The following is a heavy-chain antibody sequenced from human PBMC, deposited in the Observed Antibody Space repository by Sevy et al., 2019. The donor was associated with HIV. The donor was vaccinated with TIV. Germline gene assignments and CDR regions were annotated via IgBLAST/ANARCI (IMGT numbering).Heavy chain of an antibody. V-gene: IGHV3-7*01. D-gene: IGHD3-10*01. J-gene: IGHJ6*01. CDR3: ARDRSFGELSPPTTKYYCDGMDV. CDR1: GFTFSSYW. Sequence: GGSLRLSCAASGFTFSSYWMSWVRQAPGKGLEWVANIKQEGSEKYYVDSVKGRFTISRDNAKNSLYLQMNSLRAEDTAVYYCARDRSFGELSPPTTKYYCDGMDVWGQGTTVTVSS. CDR2: IKQEGSEK.